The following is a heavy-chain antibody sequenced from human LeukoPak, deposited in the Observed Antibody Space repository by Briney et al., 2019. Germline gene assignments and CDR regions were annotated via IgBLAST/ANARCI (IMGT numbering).Heavy chain of an antibody. Sequence: SETLSLTCTVSGGSISSYYWNWIRQTPGKGLEWIGFIYYSGSTNYNPSLKSRVTISVDTSKNQFSLKLSSVTAADTAVYYCARYQPGLAYFDYWGRGTLVTVSS. CDR2: IYYSGST. J-gene: IGHJ4*02. D-gene: IGHD3-16*01. CDR1: GGSISSYY. CDR3: ARYQPGLAYFDY. V-gene: IGHV4-59*01.